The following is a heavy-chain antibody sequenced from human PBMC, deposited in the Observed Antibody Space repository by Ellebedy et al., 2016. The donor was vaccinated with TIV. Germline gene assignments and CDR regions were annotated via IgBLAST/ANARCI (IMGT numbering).Heavy chain of an antibody. CDR2: ISSSSSYT. V-gene: IGHV3-11*03. CDR1: GFTFSDYY. CDR3: ARSVSRYCSSTSCPTILPLDY. D-gene: IGHD2-2*01. J-gene: IGHJ4*02. Sequence: GGSLRLXXAASGFTFSDYYMSWIRQAPGKGLEWVSYISSSSSYTNYADSVKGRFTISRDNAKNSLYLQMNSLRAEDTAVYYCARSVSRYCSSTSCPTILPLDYWGQGTLVTVSS.